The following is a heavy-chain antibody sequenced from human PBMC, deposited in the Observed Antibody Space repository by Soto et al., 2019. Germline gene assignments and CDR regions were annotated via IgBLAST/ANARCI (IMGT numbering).Heavy chain of an antibody. J-gene: IGHJ4*02. CDR2: ISASGGST. V-gene: IGHV3-23*01. D-gene: IGHD2-15*01. Sequence: GGCLGLSCAASGFTFITYAMSWVRQAPGEGLEWVSAISASGGSTYYGDSVKGRFTISRDNSKSTLYLQMNSLRAEDTAVYYCAKEGGVYLVPAATIDYWGQGTLVTVSS. CDR3: AKEGGVYLVPAATIDY. CDR1: GFTFITYA.